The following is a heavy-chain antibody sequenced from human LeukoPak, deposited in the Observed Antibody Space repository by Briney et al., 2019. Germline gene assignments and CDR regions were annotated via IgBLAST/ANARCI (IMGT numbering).Heavy chain of an antibody. Sequence: GGSLRLSCAAFGFTVITNNMTWVRQAPGKGLEWVSVLYSNGNTKYADSVQGRFTISRDNSKNTLYLEMNSLSPDDTAVYYCARGVEPLAANTLAYWGQGTLVTVSS. V-gene: IGHV3-53*01. CDR1: GFTVITNN. CDR3: ARGVEPLAANTLAY. D-gene: IGHD1-14*01. CDR2: LYSNGNT. J-gene: IGHJ4*02.